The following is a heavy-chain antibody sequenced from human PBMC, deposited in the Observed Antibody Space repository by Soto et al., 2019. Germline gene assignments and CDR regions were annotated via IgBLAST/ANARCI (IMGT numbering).Heavy chain of an antibody. CDR3: ARDRHDFSSGYIRRPSGS. J-gene: IGHJ5*02. CDR2: ISAYNGNT. Sequence: ASVKVSCKASRYTFTSYGIRWLRQAPGQGLEWMGWISAYNGNTNYAQKLQGRVTITTDTSTSTAYMELRSLRSDDTAVYYCARDRHDFSSGYIRRPSGSWGQGTLVTASS. CDR1: RYTFTSYG. D-gene: IGHD3-3*01. V-gene: IGHV1-18*01.